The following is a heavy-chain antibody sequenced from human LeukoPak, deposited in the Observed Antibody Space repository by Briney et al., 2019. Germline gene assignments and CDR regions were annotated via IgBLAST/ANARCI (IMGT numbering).Heavy chain of an antibody. CDR3: ASVYDFWSGYYTNDACDI. J-gene: IGHJ3*02. CDR2: INSDGSST. Sequence: GGSLRLSCAASGFTFSSYWMHWVRQAPGKGLVWVSRINSDGSSTSYADSVKGRFTISRGNAKNTLYLQMNSLRAEDTAVYYCASVYDFWSGYYTNDACDIWGQGTMVTVSS. D-gene: IGHD3-3*01. CDR1: GFTFSSYW. V-gene: IGHV3-74*01.